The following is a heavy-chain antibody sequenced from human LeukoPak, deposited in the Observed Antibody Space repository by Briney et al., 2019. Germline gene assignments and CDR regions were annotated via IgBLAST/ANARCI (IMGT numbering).Heavy chain of an antibody. J-gene: IGHJ4*02. V-gene: IGHV3-33*01. CDR1: GFTFSSYG. D-gene: IGHD3-22*01. Sequence: GGSLRLSCAASGFTFSSYGVHWVRQAPGKGLEWVAVIWYDGSNKYYADSVKGRFTISRDNSKNTPYLQMNSLRAEDTAVYYCAREGYYYDSSGYSLYYFDYWGQGTLVTVSS. CDR2: IWYDGSNK. CDR3: AREGYYYDSSGYSLYYFDY.